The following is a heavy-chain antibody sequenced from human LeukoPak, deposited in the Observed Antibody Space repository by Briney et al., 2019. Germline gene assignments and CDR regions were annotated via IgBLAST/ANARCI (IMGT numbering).Heavy chain of an antibody. J-gene: IGHJ3*02. CDR1: GYTFTSYG. CDR3: ARPRVAGSFDI. V-gene: IGHV1-18*01. D-gene: IGHD2-15*01. CDR2: ISTYNGNT. Sequence: ASVKVSCKTSGYTFTSYGISWVRQAPGHGLEWMGWISTYNGNTNYAQNLQGRVIMTTDTSTSTAYMELRSLRSDDTAVYYCARPRVAGSFDIWGQGTMVTVSS.